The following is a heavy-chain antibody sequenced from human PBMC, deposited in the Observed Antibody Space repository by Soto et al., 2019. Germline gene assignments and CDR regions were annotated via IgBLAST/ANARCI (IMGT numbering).Heavy chain of an antibody. CDR2: AHHSGRT. D-gene: IGHD1-26*01. CDR3: ARSEATGLDY. Sequence: SETLSLTCAVSGVSISSGGYSWSWVRQSPGKGLEWIGEAHHSGRTNYNPSLKSRVTISVDKSKNHFSLKLSSVTAADTAVYYCARSEATGLDYWGQGTLVTVSS. CDR1: GVSISSGGYS. J-gene: IGHJ4*02. V-gene: IGHV4-30-2*06.